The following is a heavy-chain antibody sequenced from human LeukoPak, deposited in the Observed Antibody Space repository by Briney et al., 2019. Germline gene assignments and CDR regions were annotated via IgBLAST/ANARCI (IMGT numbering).Heavy chain of an antibody. Sequence: GESLKISCKGSGYTFTSFWIGWVRQMPGKGPEWMGIIYPGDSDTRYSSSFQGQVPISADKSISTAYLQWSSLKASDTAMYYCARRLSSTPLYDFWGQGTLVTVSS. J-gene: IGHJ4*02. CDR3: ARRLSSTPLYDF. CDR1: GYTFTSFW. D-gene: IGHD2-2*01. CDR2: IYPGDSDT. V-gene: IGHV5-51*01.